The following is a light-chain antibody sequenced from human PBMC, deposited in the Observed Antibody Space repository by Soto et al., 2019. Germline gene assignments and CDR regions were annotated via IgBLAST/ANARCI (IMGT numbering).Light chain of an antibody. Sequence: QSALTQPASVSGSPGQSITISCTGTNSDVGGYDRVSWYQHHPGKAPKLLIFEVYNRPSGISDRFSGSKSGDTASLTISGLQAEDEDDYYCISYIPSTTTHWVFGGGTKLTVL. CDR3: ISYIPSTTTHWV. J-gene: IGLJ3*02. CDR2: EVY. V-gene: IGLV2-14*01. CDR1: NSDVGGYDR.